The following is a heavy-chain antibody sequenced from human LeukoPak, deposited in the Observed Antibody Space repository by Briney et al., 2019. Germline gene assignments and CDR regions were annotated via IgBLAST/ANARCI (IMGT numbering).Heavy chain of an antibody. CDR1: GFTFSSYW. CDR2: IKQDGSEK. J-gene: IGHJ4*02. CDR3: AREGSGSYPTLDY. Sequence: GGSLRLSCAASGFTFSSYWMSWVRQAPGRGLEWVANIKQDGSEKYYVDSVKGRFTISRDNAKNSLYLQMSSLRAEDTAVYYCAREGSGSYPTLDYWGQGTLVTVSS. V-gene: IGHV3-7*01. D-gene: IGHD1-26*01.